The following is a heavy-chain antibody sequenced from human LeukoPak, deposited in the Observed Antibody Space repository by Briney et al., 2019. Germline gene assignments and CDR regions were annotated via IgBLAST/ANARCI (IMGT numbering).Heavy chain of an antibody. D-gene: IGHD2-2*02. J-gene: IGHJ4*02. CDR3: ARVGYCSSTSCYRDPSVDY. CDR2: IYPGDSDT. CDR1: GYSFTSYW. V-gene: IGHV5-51*01. Sequence: GESLKISCKGSGYSFTSYWIGWVRQMPGKGLEWMGLIYPGDSDTRYSPSFQGQVTISADKSISTAYLQWSSLKASDTAMYYCARVGYCSSTSCYRDPSVDYWGQGTLVTVSS.